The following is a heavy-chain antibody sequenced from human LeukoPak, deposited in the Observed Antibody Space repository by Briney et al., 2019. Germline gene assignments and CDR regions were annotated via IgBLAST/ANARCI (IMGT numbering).Heavy chain of an antibody. CDR3: AKVRQQLVRSYDAFDI. Sequence: GGSLRLSCVASGFTFSSYAMHWVRQTPGKGLEYVSGINSNGGSTHYANSVKGRFTISRDNSKHTLYLQMGSLGPEDTAVYYCAKVRQQLVRSYDAFDIWGQGTMVTVSS. CDR2: INSNGGST. J-gene: IGHJ3*02. CDR1: GFTFSSYA. V-gene: IGHV3-64*01. D-gene: IGHD6-6*01.